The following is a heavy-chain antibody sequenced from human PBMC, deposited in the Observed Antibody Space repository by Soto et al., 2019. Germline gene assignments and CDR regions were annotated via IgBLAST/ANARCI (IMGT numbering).Heavy chain of an antibody. V-gene: IGHV2-5*02. D-gene: IGHD5-12*01. CDR1: GFSLSTRVVA. Sequence: QITLKESGPTLMKPTQTLTLTCTFAGFSLSTRVVAVGWFRQPPGKALEWLALIYWDEDQWYSPSLKSRLTITDDNSKNQVVLTMTNMDPVDTATYYCAHRPRGYAYYFDYWGQGTLVTVSS. CDR3: AHRPRGYAYYFDY. J-gene: IGHJ4*02. CDR2: IYWDEDQ.